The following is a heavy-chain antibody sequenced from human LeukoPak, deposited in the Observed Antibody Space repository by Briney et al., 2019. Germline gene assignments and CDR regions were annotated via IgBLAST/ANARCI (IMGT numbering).Heavy chain of an antibody. CDR1: GGSFSGYY. V-gene: IGHV4-34*01. CDR2: INHSGST. J-gene: IGHJ4*02. D-gene: IGHD6-19*01. Sequence: PSETLSLTCAVYGGSFSGYYWSWIRQPPGKGLEWIGEINHSGSTNYNPSLKSRVTISVDTSKNQFSLKLSSVTAADTAVYYCARGHPWGGGWYGYWGQGTLVTVSS. CDR3: ARGHPWGGGWYGY.